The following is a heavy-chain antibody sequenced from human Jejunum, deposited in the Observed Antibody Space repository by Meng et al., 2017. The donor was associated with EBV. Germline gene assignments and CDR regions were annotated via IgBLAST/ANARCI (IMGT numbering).Heavy chain of an antibody. D-gene: IGHD1-1*01. Sequence: VQLQESGPGLVNPSETLSLTCTVSGGSVSSGTYYWTWIRQPPGKGLEWIGYIYNSGSTNYIPSLKSRVTISLDTSKNQFSLKLSSVTAADTAMYYCARNWNFWGQGTLVTVSS. CDR1: GGSVSSGTYY. CDR3: ARNWNF. J-gene: IGHJ4*02. CDR2: IYNSGST. V-gene: IGHV4-61*01.